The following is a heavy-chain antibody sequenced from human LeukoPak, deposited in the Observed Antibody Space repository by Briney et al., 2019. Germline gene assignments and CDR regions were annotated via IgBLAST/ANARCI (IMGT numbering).Heavy chain of an antibody. J-gene: IGHJ4*02. D-gene: IGHD6-19*01. CDR3: ATASLWYSSGEWDYYFDY. CDR2: FDPEDGET. V-gene: IGHV1-24*01. Sequence: GASVKVSCKVSGYTLTELSMHWVRQAPGKGLEWMGGFDPEDGETIYAQKFPGRVTMTEDTSTDTAYMELSSLRSEDTAVYYCATASLWYSSGEWDYYFDYWGQGTLVTVSS. CDR1: GYTLTELS.